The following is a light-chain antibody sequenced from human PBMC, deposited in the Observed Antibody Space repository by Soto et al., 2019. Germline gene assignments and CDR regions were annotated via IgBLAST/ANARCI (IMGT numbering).Light chain of an antibody. CDR2: DNN. CDR1: SSNIGNNY. Sequence: QSVLTQPPSVSAAPGQKVTISCSGTSSNIGNNYVSWYQQLPGTAPKLLIYDNNKRPSGIPDRFSGSKSGTSATLGITGLQAGDEADYYCGTWDSSLSVHVFGTGTKLTGL. CDR3: GTWDSSLSVHV. J-gene: IGLJ1*01. V-gene: IGLV1-51*01.